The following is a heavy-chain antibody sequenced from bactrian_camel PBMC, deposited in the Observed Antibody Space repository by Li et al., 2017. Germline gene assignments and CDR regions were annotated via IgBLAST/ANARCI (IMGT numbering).Heavy chain of an antibody. CDR3: ATEGSWLPPSN. V-gene: IGHV3S40*01. Sequence: QLVESGGVLVQPGGSLRLSCAASGFTFSSYVMSWVRQAPGKGLEWVSGIHYSGEHTHVVDSVKGRFTISRDNAKNTLYLQLNSLRTEDTAMYYCATEGSWLPPSNWGQGTQVTVS. D-gene: IGHD2*01. J-gene: IGHJ4*01. CDR2: IHYSGEHT. CDR1: GFTFSSYV.